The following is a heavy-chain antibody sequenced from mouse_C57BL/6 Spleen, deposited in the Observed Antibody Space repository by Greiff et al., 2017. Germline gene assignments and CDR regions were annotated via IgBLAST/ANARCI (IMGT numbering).Heavy chain of an antibody. J-gene: IGHJ1*03. D-gene: IGHD1-1*01. V-gene: IGHV1-18*01. CDR1: GYTFTDYN. Sequence: EVQLQQSGPELVKPGASVKIPCKASGYTFTDYNMDWVKQSHGKSLEWIGDINPNNGGTIYNQKFKGKATLTVDKSSSTAYMELRSLTSEDTAVYYCARSRAYGSNTYWYFDVWGTGTTVTVSS. CDR2: INPNNGGT. CDR3: ARSRAYGSNTYWYFDV.